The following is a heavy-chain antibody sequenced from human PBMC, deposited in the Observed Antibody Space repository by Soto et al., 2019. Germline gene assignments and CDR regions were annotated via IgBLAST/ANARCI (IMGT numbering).Heavy chain of an antibody. CDR2: IIPIFGTA. D-gene: IGHD3-22*01. CDR1: GGTFSSDA. CDR3: AITYYYDSSGSEKPYYFDY. Sequence: SVKVSCKASGGTFSSDAIRWVRQAPGQGLEWMGGIIPIFGTANYAQKFQGRVTITADESTSTDYMELSSLRSEDTAVYYCAITYYYDSSGSEKPYYFDYWGQGTLVTVSS. V-gene: IGHV1-69*13. J-gene: IGHJ4*02.